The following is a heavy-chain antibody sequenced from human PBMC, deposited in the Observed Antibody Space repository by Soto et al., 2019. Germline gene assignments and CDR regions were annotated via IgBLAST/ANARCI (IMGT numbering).Heavy chain of an antibody. Sequence: SATLSLTCTVSGGSNSRGDYYWSWKRQTPGKGLEWIGYIYYSGSTYYNPSLKSRVTISVDTSKNQFSLKLSSVTAADTAVYYCARARGARYFDYWGQGTLVTVSS. CDR2: IYYSGST. CDR3: ARARGARYFDY. CDR1: GGSNSRGDYY. V-gene: IGHV4-30-4*01. D-gene: IGHD2-15*01. J-gene: IGHJ4*02.